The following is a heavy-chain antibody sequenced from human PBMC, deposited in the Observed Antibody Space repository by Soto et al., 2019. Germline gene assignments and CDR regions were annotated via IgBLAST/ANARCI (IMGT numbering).Heavy chain of an antibody. CDR3: ARAAYSSPWAFDY. J-gene: IGHJ4*02. CDR1: GGTFSSYA. D-gene: IGHD6-13*01. Sequence: SVKVSCKASGGTFSSYAISWVRQAPGQGLEWMGGIIPIFGTANYAQKFQGRVTITADESTSTAYMELSSLRSEGTAVYYCARAAYSSPWAFDYWGQGTLVTVPS. V-gene: IGHV1-69*13. CDR2: IIPIFGTA.